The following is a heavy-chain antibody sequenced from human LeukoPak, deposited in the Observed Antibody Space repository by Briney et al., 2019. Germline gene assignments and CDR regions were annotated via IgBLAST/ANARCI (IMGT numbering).Heavy chain of an antibody. D-gene: IGHD3-22*01. J-gene: IGHJ5*02. CDR1: GYTFTSYY. CDR2: INPSGGST. V-gene: IGHV1-46*01. Sequence: ASVKVSCKASGYTFTSYYMHWVRQAPGQGLEWMGIINPSGGSTSYAQKFQGRVTMTRDTSTSTVYMELSSLRSEDTAVYYCARSEARYYYDSSGYHWFDPWGQGTLVTVSS. CDR3: ARSEARYYYDSSGYHWFDP.